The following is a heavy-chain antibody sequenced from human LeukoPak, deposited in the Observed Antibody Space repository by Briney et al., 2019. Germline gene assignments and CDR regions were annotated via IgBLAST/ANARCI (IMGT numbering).Heavy chain of an antibody. Sequence: PGRSLRLSCAASGFTFDDYAMHCVRQAPGKGLASVSGISWNSGSIGYADSVKGRFTISRDNAKNSLYLQMNSLRAEDTALYYCCLGGGSYYFDAFDIWGQGTMVTVSS. CDR2: ISWNSGSI. CDR1: GFTFDDYA. CDR3: CLGGGSYYFDAFDI. D-gene: IGHD1-26*01. J-gene: IGHJ3*02. V-gene: IGHV3-9*01.